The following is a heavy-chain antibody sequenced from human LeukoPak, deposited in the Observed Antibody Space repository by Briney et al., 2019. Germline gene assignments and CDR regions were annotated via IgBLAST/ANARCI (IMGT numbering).Heavy chain of an antibody. Sequence: PGGSLRLSCAASGFTFSSYWMHWVRQAPGKGLVWVSRINGDGSDTRYADSVKGRFTISRDNAKNTLFLQMNSLRAEDTAVYYCASRAGYTGSWSAFDYWGQGTLVTVSS. D-gene: IGHD6-13*01. CDR3: ASRAGYTGSWSAFDY. V-gene: IGHV3-74*01. CDR2: INGDGSDT. J-gene: IGHJ4*02. CDR1: GFTFSSYW.